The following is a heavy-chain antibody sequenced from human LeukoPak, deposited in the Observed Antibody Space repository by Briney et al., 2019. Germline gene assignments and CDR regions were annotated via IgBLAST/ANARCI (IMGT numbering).Heavy chain of an antibody. V-gene: IGHV3-30-3*01. J-gene: IGHJ4*02. CDR3: ARDTAPSRCYYDSSPFF. Sequence: PGGSLRLSCAASGFTFSSYAMHWVRQAPGKGLEWVAVISYDGSNKYYADSVKGRFTISRDNSKNTLYLQMNSLRAEDTAVYYCARDTAPSRCYYDSSPFFWGQGTLVTVSS. CDR2: ISYDGSNK. CDR1: GFTFSSYA. D-gene: IGHD3-22*01.